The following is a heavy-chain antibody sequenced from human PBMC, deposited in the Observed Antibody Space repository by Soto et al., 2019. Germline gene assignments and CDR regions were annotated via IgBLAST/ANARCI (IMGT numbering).Heavy chain of an antibody. CDR2: IKSKTDGGTT. CDR3: TTASGWSSVNFDY. D-gene: IGHD6-19*01. J-gene: IGHJ4*02. CDR1: GFTFSNAW. Sequence: VQLVESGGGLVKPGGSLRLSCAASGFTFSNAWMSWVRQAPGKGLEWVGRIKSKTDGGTTDYAAPVKGRFTISRDDSKNTLYLQMNSLKTEDTAVYYCTTASGWSSVNFDYWGQGTLVTVSS. V-gene: IGHV3-15*01.